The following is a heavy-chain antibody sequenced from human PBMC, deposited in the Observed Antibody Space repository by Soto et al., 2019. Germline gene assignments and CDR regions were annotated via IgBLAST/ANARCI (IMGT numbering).Heavy chain of an antibody. Sequence: QVQLQESGPGLVKPSQTLSLTCTVSGGAISSGGYYWSWISQHPGKGLEWIGYIYYSGSNYYNPTLKSRVTISVDTSKNQFPLKLSSVTAADTAVYYWARTFGVATAGPVDYWGQGTLVTVSS. V-gene: IGHV4-31*03. CDR1: GGAISSGGYY. D-gene: IGHD6-13*01. CDR3: ARTFGVATAGPVDY. J-gene: IGHJ4*02. CDR2: IYYSGSN.